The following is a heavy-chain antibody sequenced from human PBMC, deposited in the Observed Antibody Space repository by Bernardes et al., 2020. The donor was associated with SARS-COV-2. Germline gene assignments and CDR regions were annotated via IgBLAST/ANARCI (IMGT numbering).Heavy chain of an antibody. Sequence: SETLSLTCTVSGDSFSSYYWSWIRQPPGKGLECIGYIHYSGSTNYNPSLKSRVTISVDASKNQLSLKVRSVTAADTAVYYCASRYCSGINCYQDYWGQGTLVTVSS. CDR2: IHYSGST. CDR3: ASRYCSGINCYQDY. D-gene: IGHD2-2*01. J-gene: IGHJ4*02. CDR1: GDSFSSYY. V-gene: IGHV4-59*01.